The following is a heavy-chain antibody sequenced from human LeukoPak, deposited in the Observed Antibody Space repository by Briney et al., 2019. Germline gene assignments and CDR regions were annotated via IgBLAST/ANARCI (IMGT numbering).Heavy chain of an antibody. D-gene: IGHD6-13*01. Sequence: PSETLSLTCTVSGGSISSYYWSWIRQHPGKGLEWIGHHHYSGSTNYNASLKSRVTILVDTSKNQFSLKLSSVTAADTAVYYCARGVDSSSFYDYWGQGTQVTVSS. CDR3: ARGVDSSSFYDY. V-gene: IGHV4-59*12. CDR1: GGSISSYY. CDR2: HHYSGST. J-gene: IGHJ4*02.